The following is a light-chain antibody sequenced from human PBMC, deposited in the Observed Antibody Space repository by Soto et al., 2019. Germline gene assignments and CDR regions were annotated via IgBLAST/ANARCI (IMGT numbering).Light chain of an antibody. CDR1: QSVSSL. J-gene: IGKJ3*01. CDR3: QQYGRSPGLFT. CDR2: DAS. V-gene: IGKV3-20*01. Sequence: EIVLTQSPATLSLSPGERATLSCRASQSVSSLLAWYQQKPGQAPRLLIYDASSRATGVPDRFSGSGSGTDFTLSISRLEPEDFAIYYCQQYGRSPGLFTFGPGTKVDIK.